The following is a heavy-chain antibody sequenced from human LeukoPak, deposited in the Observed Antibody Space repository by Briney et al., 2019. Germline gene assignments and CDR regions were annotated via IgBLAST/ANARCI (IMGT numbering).Heavy chain of an antibody. V-gene: IGHV3-7*01. CDR3: ARDFWAPVVAATTLPDY. Sequence: GGSLRLSCVVSGLSFSRFWMTWGRQAPGKGLEWVANINEDGSEKYYADSVKGRFTISRDNSKNTLYLQMNSLRAEDTAVYYCARDFWAPVVAATTLPDYWGQGTLVTVSS. D-gene: IGHD2-15*01. CDR1: GLSFSRFW. CDR2: INEDGSEK. J-gene: IGHJ4*02.